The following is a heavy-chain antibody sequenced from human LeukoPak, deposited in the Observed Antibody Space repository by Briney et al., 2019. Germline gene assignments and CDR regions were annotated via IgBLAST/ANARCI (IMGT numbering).Heavy chain of an antibody. Sequence: PGGSLRLSCAASGFTFSSYAMSWARQAPGKGLEWVSAISGSGGSTYYADSVKGRFTISRDNSKNTLYLQMNSLRAEDTAVYYCAKAQQYYYDSSGYSVYWGQGTLVTVSS. CDR3: AKAQQYYYDSSGYSVY. CDR1: GFTFSSYA. V-gene: IGHV3-23*01. D-gene: IGHD3-22*01. J-gene: IGHJ4*02. CDR2: ISGSGGST.